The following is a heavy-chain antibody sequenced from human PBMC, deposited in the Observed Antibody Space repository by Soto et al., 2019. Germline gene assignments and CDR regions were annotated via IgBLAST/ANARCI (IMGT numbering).Heavy chain of an antibody. CDR2: INHSGST. J-gene: IGHJ6*02. V-gene: IGHV4-34*01. Sequence: SETLSLTCAVYGGSLSGYYWSWIRQPPGKGLEWIGEINHSGSTNYNPSLKSRVTISVDTSKNQFSLKLSSVTAADTAVYYCASNGWYGFYYYYYGMDVWGQGTTVTVSS. CDR3: ASNGWYGFYYYYYGMDV. D-gene: IGHD6-19*01. CDR1: GGSLSGYY.